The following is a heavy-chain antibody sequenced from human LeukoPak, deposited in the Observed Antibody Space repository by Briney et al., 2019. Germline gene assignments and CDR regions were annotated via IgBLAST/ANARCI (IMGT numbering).Heavy chain of an antibody. J-gene: IGHJ3*02. Sequence: SETLSLTCSCCGGFISNHYWNWIRQPPWRGLEGIGHTYHSGIINYYPYLKSRVTISLDTSKNQFSLKLSSVSAADTGVYYCARIELNYNDTGGHVFDMWGQGTMVTVSS. D-gene: IGHD3-10*01. CDR3: ARIELNYNDTGGHVFDM. CDR1: GGFISNHY. V-gene: IGHV4-59*11. CDR2: TYHSGII.